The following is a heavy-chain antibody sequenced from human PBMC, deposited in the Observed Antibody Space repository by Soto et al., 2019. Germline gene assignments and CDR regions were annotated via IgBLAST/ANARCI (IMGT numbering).Heavy chain of an antibody. CDR2: IWYDGSNK. CDR1: GFTFSSYG. CDR3: ARDTLLRSDPCDY. J-gene: IGHJ4*02. Sequence: QVQLVESGGGVVQPGRSLRLSCAASGFTFSSYGMHWVRQAPGKGLEWVAVIWYDGSNKYYADSVKGRFTISRDNSKNTLYRQMNSLSAEDTAVYYCARDTLLRSDPCDYWGQGTLVTVSS. V-gene: IGHV3-33*01. D-gene: IGHD3-3*01.